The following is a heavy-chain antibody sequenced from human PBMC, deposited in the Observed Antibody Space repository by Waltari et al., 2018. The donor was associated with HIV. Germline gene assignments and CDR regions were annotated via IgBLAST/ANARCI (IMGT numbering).Heavy chain of an antibody. D-gene: IGHD4-17*01. J-gene: IGHJ3*02. CDR1: GYSFTRYG. CDR2: ISVYNDNT. Sequence: QVQLVQSGAEAKKPGASLRVSCKASGYSFTRYGISWGRQAPGKGLEWIGWISVYNDNTKYAQKIQDRLNMTTDSPTSTAYMELRSLRSDDTAVYYCARAPMTTVTSRGFDIWGQGTMVIVSS. V-gene: IGHV1-18*01. CDR3: ARAPMTTVTSRGFDI.